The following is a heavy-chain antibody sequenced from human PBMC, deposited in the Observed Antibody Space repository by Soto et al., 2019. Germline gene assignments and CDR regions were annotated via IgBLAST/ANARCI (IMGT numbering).Heavy chain of an antibody. V-gene: IGHV4-31*03. CDR2: IFYSGST. Sequence: QVQLQESGPGLVKPSQTLSLICTVSGGSINSGGYYWNWIRQHPGKGLEWIGYIFYSGSTYSNPCLRSRLTITADTSENQFSLNLSSVTAAETAVYFCARGYRQSGYSSSWVFDYWGQGTLVNVSS. J-gene: IGHJ4*02. CDR1: GGSINSGGYY. CDR3: ARGYRQSGYSSSWVFDY. D-gene: IGHD6-13*01.